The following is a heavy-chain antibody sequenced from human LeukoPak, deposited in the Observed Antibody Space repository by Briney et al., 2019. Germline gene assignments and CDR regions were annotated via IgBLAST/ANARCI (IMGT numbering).Heavy chain of an antibody. V-gene: IGHV2-5*01. D-gene: IGHD2-2*01. CDR2: IYGNDDK. Sequence: SGPTLVNPTKPRTLTCTFSGSSLSTSEVGVGWIRQPPGKALEWLALIYGNDDKRYSPSLKSRLTITKDTSKNQVVITLTNMNPVDTATHYSTHKAIYFYFWGQGTLVTVSS. CDR3: THKAIYFYF. CDR1: GSSLSTSEVG. J-gene: IGHJ4*02.